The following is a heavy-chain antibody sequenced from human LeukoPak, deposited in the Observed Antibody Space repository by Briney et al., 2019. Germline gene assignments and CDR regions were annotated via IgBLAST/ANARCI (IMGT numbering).Heavy chain of an antibody. J-gene: IGHJ4*02. D-gene: IGHD3-22*01. CDR3: ARGFGGYYYDSSGYYYFDY. CDR2: INPNSGGT. Sequence: ASVKVSCKASGYTFTGCYMHWVRQAPGQGLEWMGWINPNSGGTNYAQKFQGRVTMTRNTSISTAYMELSSLRSEDTAVYYCARGFGGYYYDSSGYYYFDYWGQGTLVTVSS. V-gene: IGHV1-2*02. CDR1: GYTFTGCY.